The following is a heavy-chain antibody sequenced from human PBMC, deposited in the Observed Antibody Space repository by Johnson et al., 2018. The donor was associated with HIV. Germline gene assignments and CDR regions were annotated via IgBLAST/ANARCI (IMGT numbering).Heavy chain of an antibody. CDR1: GFTVSSNY. CDR3: AREGGRDAFDI. D-gene: IGHD2-15*01. CDR2: IYSGGST. V-gene: IGHV3-66*02. J-gene: IGHJ3*02. Sequence: VQLVESGGGVVQPGGSLILSCAASGFTVSSNYMSWVRQAPGKGLEWVSVIYSGGSTYYADSVKGRFTISRDNSKNTLYLQMNILRAEDTAVYYCAREGGRDAFDIWGQGTLVTVSS.